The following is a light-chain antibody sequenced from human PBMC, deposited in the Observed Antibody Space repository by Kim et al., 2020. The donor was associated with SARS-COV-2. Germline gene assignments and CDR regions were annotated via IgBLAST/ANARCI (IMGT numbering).Light chain of an antibody. CDR1: SSDIGGYDY. CDR2: DVN. V-gene: IGLV2-11*01. CDR3: CSYAGSPV. J-gene: IGLJ3*02. Sequence: QSALTQPRSVSGSPGQSVAISCTGTSSDIGGYDYVSWYQQHPGKAPKLIICDVNKRPSGVPDRFSGSKSGNTASLTISGLQAEDEADYYCCSYAGSPVFGGGTQLT.